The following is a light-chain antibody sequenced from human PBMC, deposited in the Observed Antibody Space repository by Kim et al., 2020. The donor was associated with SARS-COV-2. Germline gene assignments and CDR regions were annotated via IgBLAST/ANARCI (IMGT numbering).Light chain of an antibody. Sequence: GQSITISCTGTSSYVGSYNYVSLYQQHPVKAPKVMIYDVSKRPSWVSNRFSGSKSGNTASLIISRLQSEDEADYYCISYTSSTTYVFGTGTKVTVL. J-gene: IGLJ1*01. CDR1: SSYVGSYNY. CDR3: ISYTSSTTYV. V-gene: IGLV2-14*04. CDR2: DVS.